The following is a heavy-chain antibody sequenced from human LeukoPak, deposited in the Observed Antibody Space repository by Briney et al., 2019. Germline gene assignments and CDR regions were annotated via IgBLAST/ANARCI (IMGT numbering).Heavy chain of an antibody. J-gene: IGHJ4*02. CDR2: ISGSGGST. Sequence: GGSLRLSCAASGFTFSSYAMSWVRQAPGKGLEWVSAISGSGGSTYYAGSAKGRFTISRDNSKNTLYLQMNSLRAEDTAVYYCAKDGELPYHFDYWGQGTLVTVSS. CDR3: AKDGELPYHFDY. V-gene: IGHV3-23*01. CDR1: GFTFSSYA. D-gene: IGHD1-26*01.